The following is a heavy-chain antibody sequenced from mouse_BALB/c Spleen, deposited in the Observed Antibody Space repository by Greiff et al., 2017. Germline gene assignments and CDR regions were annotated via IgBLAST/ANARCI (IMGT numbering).Heavy chain of an antibody. CDR1: GFTFSSYA. CDR3: ARDGYDEGCYAMDY. J-gene: IGHJ4*01. V-gene: IGHV5-9-4*01. Sequence: EVQVVESGGGLVKPGGSLKLSCAASGFTFSSYAMSWVRQSPEKRLEWVAEISSGGSYTYYPDTVTGRFTISRDNAKNTLYLEMSSMRSEDTAMYYCARDGYDEGCYAMDYWGQGTSVTVSS. D-gene: IGHD2-2*01. CDR2: ISSGGSYT.